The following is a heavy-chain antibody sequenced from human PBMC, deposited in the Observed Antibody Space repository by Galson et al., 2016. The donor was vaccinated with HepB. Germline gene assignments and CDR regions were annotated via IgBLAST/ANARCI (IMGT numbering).Heavy chain of an antibody. Sequence: SLRLSCAVSGFTVINNYMSWVRQAPGTRLEWVSLVYSGGATDYADSVKGRFTISRNNSKNTVYLKMNSRRVEETARYYCAAGNMVVVDWGQGTTVTVS. CDR1: GFTVINNY. CDR3: AAGNMVVVD. J-gene: IGHJ6*02. V-gene: IGHV3-53*01. CDR2: VYSGGAT. D-gene: IGHD2-15*01.